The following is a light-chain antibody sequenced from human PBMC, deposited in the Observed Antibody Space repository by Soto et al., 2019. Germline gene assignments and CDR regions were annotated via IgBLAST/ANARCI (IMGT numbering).Light chain of an antibody. J-gene: IGLJ3*02. V-gene: IGLV2-23*01. Sequence: QSVLTQPASVSGSPGQSITISCTGTSSDVGSSNLVSWYQQDPGKAPKLMIYEASERPSGVSDRFSGSKSGSTASLTISGLQAEDEAEYYCCLSPGSLTWLFGGGTKVTVL. CDR1: SSDVGSSNL. CDR2: EAS. CDR3: CLSPGSLTWL.